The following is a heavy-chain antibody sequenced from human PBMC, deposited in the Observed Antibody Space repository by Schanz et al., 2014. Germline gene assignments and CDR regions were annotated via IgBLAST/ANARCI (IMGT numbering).Heavy chain of an antibody. Sequence: DVQLAESGGGLVQPGGSLRLTCAASGFTFSTSAMSWVRQAPGKGLEWVSSLGGSTGGIYYADSVRGRFTISRDNFKNRLYLQMNSLRLEDTAIYYCAKTLGGAGLTLYFDHWGQGSLVTVSS. J-gene: IGHJ4*02. CDR3: AKTLGGAGLTLYFDH. CDR2: LGGSTGGI. CDR1: GFTFSTSA. D-gene: IGHD3-10*01. V-gene: IGHV3-23*04.